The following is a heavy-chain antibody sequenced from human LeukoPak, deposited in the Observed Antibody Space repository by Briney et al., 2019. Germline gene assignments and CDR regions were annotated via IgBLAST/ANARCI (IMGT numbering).Heavy chain of an antibody. CDR3: ARHDQDGAFHI. V-gene: IGHV5-10-1*01. J-gene: IGHJ3*02. Sequence: GESLKISRKGSGYSFTNYWISWVRQMPGKGLEWMGRIDPSDSYINYKPSLQGHVTISVDKSISNAYLQWSSLEASDTAMYYCARHDQDGAFHIWGQGTMVAVSS. CDR2: IDPSDSYI. D-gene: IGHD3-16*01. CDR1: GYSFTNYW.